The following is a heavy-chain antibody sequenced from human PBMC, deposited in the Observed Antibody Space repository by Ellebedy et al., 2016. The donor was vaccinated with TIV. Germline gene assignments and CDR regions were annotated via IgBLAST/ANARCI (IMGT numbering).Heavy chain of an antibody. CDR3: ARVGSPRLGAFDI. Sequence: SETLSLXXTVSGYSISSGYYWGWIRQPPGKGLEWIGSIYHSGSTYYNPSLKSRVTISVDTSKNQFSLKLSSVTAADTAVYYCARVGSPRLGAFDIWGQGTMVTVSS. D-gene: IGHD3-22*01. CDR2: IYHSGST. V-gene: IGHV4-38-2*02. CDR1: GYSISSGYY. J-gene: IGHJ3*02.